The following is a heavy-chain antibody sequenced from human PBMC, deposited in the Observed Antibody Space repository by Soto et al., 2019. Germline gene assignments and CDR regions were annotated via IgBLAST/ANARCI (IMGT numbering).Heavy chain of an antibody. CDR3: ERRYGGTLDY. D-gene: IGHD4-17*01. J-gene: IGHJ4*02. Sequence: SETLSLTCTVSGGSISSYYWSWIRQPPGKGLEWIGYIYYSGSTNYNPSLKSRVTISVDTSKNQFSLKLSSVTAADTAGYYCERRYGGTLDYWGQGTLVTVSS. CDR2: IYYSGST. CDR1: GGSISSYY. V-gene: IGHV4-59*08.